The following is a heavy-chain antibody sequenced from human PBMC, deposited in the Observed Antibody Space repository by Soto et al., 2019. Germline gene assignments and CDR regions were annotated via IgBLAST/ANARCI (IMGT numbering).Heavy chain of an antibody. CDR2: LKGKNAGGTT. V-gene: IGHV3-15*07. D-gene: IGHD6-19*01. CDR3: ATEFGYSSGQNDN. Sequence: EVQLVESGGGLVKPGGSLRLSCATYGFSFNDAWLSWVRQAPGKGLEWVGRLKGKNAGGTTDHAAPVTGRFSISSDDSKNMLYLQMNNLKIEDTAVYYCATEFGYSSGQNDNWGQGTLVTVSS. CDR1: GFSFNDAW. J-gene: IGHJ4*02.